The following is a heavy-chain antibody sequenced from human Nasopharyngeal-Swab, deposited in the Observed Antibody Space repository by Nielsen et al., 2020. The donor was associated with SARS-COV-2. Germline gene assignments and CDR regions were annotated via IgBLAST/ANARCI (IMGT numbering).Heavy chain of an antibody. V-gene: IGHV3-30*03. CDR2: IAHDASNE. J-gene: IGHJ4*02. Sequence: GGSLRLSCAASGFTFSNYWMSWVRQVPGKGLEWVAFIAHDASNEYYGDSVKGRFSISRDSSKNTLYLQMDSLRGEDTAVYYCARERPEHYFDLWGPGTLVTVSS. D-gene: IGHD2-21*01. CDR3: ARERPEHYFDL. CDR1: GFTFSNYW.